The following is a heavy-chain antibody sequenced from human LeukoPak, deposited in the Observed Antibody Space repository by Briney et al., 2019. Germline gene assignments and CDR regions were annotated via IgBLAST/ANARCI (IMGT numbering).Heavy chain of an antibody. CDR1: GFIFDRYV. V-gene: IGHV3-23*01. D-gene: IGHD2-21*02. J-gene: IGHJ1*01. CDR2: ISGNGGTT. CDR3: AKDRIGCSGDCFSDTETFQN. Sequence: GGSLRLSCVASGFIFDRYVMSWVRQAPGKGLEWVSGISGNGGTTYYPDSVKGRFTISRDNSRNTLYLQMNSLRGDDTAVYYCAKDRIGCSGDCFSDTETFQNWGQGILVTVSS.